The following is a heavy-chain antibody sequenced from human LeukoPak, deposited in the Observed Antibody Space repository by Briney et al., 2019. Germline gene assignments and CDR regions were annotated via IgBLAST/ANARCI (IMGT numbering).Heavy chain of an antibody. D-gene: IGHD3-22*01. CDR1: GFTFSDYY. CDR3: AKEPGLYDSSGYYSDWFDP. J-gene: IGHJ5*02. Sequence: GGSLRLSCAASGFTFSDYYMSWIRQAPGKGLEWVSYISSSGSTIYYADSVKGRFTISRDNAKNSLYLLMNSLRAEDTAVYYCAKEPGLYDSSGYYSDWFDPWGQGTLVTVSS. CDR2: ISSSGSTI. V-gene: IGHV3-11*01.